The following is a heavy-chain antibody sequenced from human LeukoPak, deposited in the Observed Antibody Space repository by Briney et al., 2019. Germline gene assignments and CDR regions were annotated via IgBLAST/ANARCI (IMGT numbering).Heavy chain of an antibody. CDR2: IKQDGSQK. CDR1: GFTFTGHW. CDR3: AREDWGPDY. J-gene: IGHJ4*02. V-gene: IGHV3-7*01. D-gene: IGHD7-27*01. Sequence: PGGSLRLSCAASGFTFTGHWMVWVRQAPGKGLEWVANIKQDGSQKHYVDSVKGRSTISRDNAKKSLYLQMNNLRAEDTGVYYCAREDWGPDYWGQGTLVTVSS.